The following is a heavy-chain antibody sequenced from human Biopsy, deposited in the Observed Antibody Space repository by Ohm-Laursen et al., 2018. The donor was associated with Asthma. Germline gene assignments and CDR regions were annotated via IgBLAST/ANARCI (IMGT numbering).Heavy chain of an antibody. V-gene: IGHV3-53*01. CDR3: ARGDSSGWSHYYFDY. Sequence: SLRLSCTALGFTASRDHMFWVREAPGNGVEGVSVIYSGGTSDTADSVRGRFTISRDFYKNTLYLQMDSLRAEDPAVYYCARGDSSGWSHYYFDYWGQGTLVSVSS. D-gene: IGHD6-19*01. CDR2: IYSGGTS. CDR1: GFTASRDH. J-gene: IGHJ4*02.